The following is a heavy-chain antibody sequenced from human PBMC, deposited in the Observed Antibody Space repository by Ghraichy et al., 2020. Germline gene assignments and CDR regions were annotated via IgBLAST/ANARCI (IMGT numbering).Heavy chain of an antibody. CDR3: ARIQLGYCSGGSCYSKSRPYYWFDP. Sequence: SVKVSCKASGGTFSSYAISWVRQAPGQGLEWMGGIIPIFGTANYAQKFQGRVTITADESTSTAYMELSSLRSEDTAVYYCARIQLGYCSGGSCYSKSRPYYWFDPWGQGTLVTVSS. V-gene: IGHV1-69*13. CDR1: GGTFSSYA. D-gene: IGHD2-15*01. CDR2: IIPIFGTA. J-gene: IGHJ5*02.